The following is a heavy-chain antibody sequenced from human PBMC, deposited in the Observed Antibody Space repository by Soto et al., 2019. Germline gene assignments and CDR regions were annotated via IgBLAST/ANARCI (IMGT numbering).Heavy chain of an antibody. CDR1: GYTFSNYG. CDR3: ARRTLVSAIGIGDY. D-gene: IGHD2-8*02. CDR2: ITADNGDT. V-gene: IGHV1-18*01. J-gene: IGHJ4*02. Sequence: QIQLVQSGAEVKKPGASVKVSCRASGYTFSNYGISWVRQAPGQGLEWMGWITADNGDTKYAHNLEGRVSMTTDTSTNTAYMGLTSLRSDETALYYCARRTLVSAIGIGDYWGQGTLVTVAS.